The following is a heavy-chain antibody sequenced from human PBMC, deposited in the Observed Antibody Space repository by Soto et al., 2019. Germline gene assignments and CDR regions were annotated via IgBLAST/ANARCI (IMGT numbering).Heavy chain of an antibody. J-gene: IGHJ4*02. CDR1: GFTFSSYS. CDR2: ISSSSSYI. CDR3: ARFETIRFLEKVYSKPNWGFDY. D-gene: IGHD3-3*01. V-gene: IGHV3-21*01. Sequence: EVQLVESGGGLDKPGGSLRLSCAASGFTFSSYSMNWVRQAPGKGLEWVSSISSSSSYIYYADSVKGRFTISRDNAKNSLYLQMNSLRAEETAVYHCARFETIRFLEKVYSKPNWGFDYWGQGTLVTVSS.